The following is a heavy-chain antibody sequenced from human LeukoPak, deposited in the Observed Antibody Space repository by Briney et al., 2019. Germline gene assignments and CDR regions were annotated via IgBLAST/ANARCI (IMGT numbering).Heavy chain of an antibody. CDR1: GFTFSSYA. CDR2: ISGSGGST. D-gene: IGHD5-18*01. J-gene: IGHJ4*02. V-gene: IGHV3-23*01. CDR3: AKGPHVDTAMPRPDFDY. Sequence: PGGSLRLSCAASGFTFSSYAMSWVRQAPGKGLEWVSAISGSGGSTYYADSVKGRFTISRDNSKNTLYLQMNSLRAEDTAVYYCAKGPHVDTAMPRPDFDYWGQGTLVTVSS.